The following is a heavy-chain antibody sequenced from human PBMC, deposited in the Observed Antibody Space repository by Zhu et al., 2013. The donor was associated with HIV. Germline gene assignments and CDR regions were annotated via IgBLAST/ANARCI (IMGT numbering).Heavy chain of an antibody. Sequence: QVQLVQSGAEVKKPGASVKVSCNTSGYPFSSYTIHWXRQTTGQGLEWMGWMNPNIGNTGSAQKFQGRVTMTRDMSTSTAYMELTSLTSEDTALYYCARGDAFDFWGQGTMVTVSS. CDR1: GYPFSSYT. J-gene: IGHJ3*01. CDR3: ARGDAFDF. V-gene: IGHV1-8*01. CDR2: MNPNIGNT.